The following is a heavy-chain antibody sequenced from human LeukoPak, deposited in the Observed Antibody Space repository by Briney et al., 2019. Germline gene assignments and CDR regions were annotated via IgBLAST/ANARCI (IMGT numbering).Heavy chain of an antibody. Sequence: GGSLRLSCSASGFPFSSYAMRWVRQAPGKGLEWVSIIFSGGDTYYADSVKGRFTISRDNSKNTVYLQMNSLRAEDTAVYYCARDHPATSLTTRAFDIWGQGTMVTVSS. J-gene: IGHJ3*02. V-gene: IGHV3-53*01. CDR3: ARDHPATSLTTRAFDI. D-gene: IGHD4-17*01. CDR2: IFSGGDT. CDR1: GFPFSSYA.